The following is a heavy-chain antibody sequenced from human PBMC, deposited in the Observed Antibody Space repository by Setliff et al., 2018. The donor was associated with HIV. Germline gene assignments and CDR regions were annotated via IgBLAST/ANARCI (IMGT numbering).Heavy chain of an antibody. D-gene: IGHD2-21*01. V-gene: IGHV3-15*01. CDR1: GFSFSYAW. J-gene: IGHJ4*02. CDR2: IRSKANGGTT. Sequence: GGSLRLSCAASGFSFSYAWMSWVRQAPGKGLEWVGHIRSKANGGTTEYAAPVKGRFTISRDDSRDTVYLDMNSLKTEDTAMYYCTTGTRLVDWGQGALVTVS. CDR3: TTGTRLVD.